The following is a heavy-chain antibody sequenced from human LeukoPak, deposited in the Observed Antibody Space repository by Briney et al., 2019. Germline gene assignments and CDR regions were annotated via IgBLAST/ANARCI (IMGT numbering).Heavy chain of an antibody. D-gene: IGHD5-24*01. CDR2: IIPIFGTA. J-gene: IGHJ4*02. V-gene: IGHV1-69*06. Sequence: SVKVSCKASGGTFSSYAISWVRQAPGQGLEWMGGIIPIFGTANYAQKFQGRVTITADKSTSTAYMELSSLRSEDTAVYYCATLEMATIGLETIVPLDYWGQGTLVTVSS. CDR1: GGTFSSYA. CDR3: ATLEMATIGLETIVPLDY.